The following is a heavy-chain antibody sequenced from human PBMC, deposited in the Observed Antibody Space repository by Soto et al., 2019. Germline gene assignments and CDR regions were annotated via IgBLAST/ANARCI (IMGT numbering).Heavy chain of an antibody. D-gene: IGHD2-15*01. CDR1: GGSISTSNW. CDR3: ARGRGARYFYY. J-gene: IGHJ4*02. V-gene: IGHV4-4*02. Sequence: SETLSLTCAVSGGSISTSNWWSWVRQPPGKGLEWIGEVYRTGSTNYNPSLESRLTISVDKSKNQFSLKLSSVTAADTAVYYCARGRGARYFYYWGQGTLVIVSS. CDR2: VYRTGST.